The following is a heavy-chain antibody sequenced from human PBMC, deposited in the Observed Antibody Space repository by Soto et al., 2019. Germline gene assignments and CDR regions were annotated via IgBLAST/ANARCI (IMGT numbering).Heavy chain of an antibody. Sequence: ETLSLTCTVSGGSISSYYWSWIRQPPGKGLEWIGYIYYSGSTNYNPSLKSRVTISVDTSKNQLSLKLSSVTAADTAGYYCARLMNSGYDYRLGFDYWGQGTLVTVSS. CDR2: IYYSGST. D-gene: IGHD5-12*01. V-gene: IGHV4-59*01. J-gene: IGHJ4*02. CDR1: GGSISSYY. CDR3: ARLMNSGYDYRLGFDY.